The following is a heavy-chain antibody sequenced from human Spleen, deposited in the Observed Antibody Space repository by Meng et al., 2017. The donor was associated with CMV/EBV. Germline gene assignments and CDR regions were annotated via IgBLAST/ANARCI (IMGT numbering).Heavy chain of an antibody. CDR1: GFTFSSYE. CDR2: ISSSSRTI. V-gene: IGHV3-48*03. CDR3: ARDWGSSPRDAFDI. J-gene: IGHJ3*02. D-gene: IGHD6-6*01. Sequence: GGSLRLSCAASGFTFSSYEMNWVRQAPGKGLEWVSYISSSSRTIYYADSVKGRFTISRDNAKNSLYLQMNSLRAEDTAVYYCARDWGSSPRDAFDIWGQGTLVTVSS.